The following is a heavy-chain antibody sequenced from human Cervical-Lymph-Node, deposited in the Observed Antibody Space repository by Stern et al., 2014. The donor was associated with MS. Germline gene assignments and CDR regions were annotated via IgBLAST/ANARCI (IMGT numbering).Heavy chain of an antibody. Sequence: QQQLQESGPGLVKHSETLSLTCTVSGDSISRRSYYWSWIRQTPGKGLEWIGVIYYGGSTKYNHSLNSRVTLLQDSRKNQISLQLNSVTAADSAVYYCARDGYSSTEYYLEYWGQGILVTVSS. CDR2: IYYGGST. CDR3: ARDGYSSTEYYLEY. J-gene: IGHJ4*02. V-gene: IGHV4-61*01. D-gene: IGHD2-2*01. CDR1: GDSISRRSYY.